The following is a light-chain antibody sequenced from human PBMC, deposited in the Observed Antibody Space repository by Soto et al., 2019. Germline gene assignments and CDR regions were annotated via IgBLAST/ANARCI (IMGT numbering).Light chain of an antibody. CDR1: QSVEKY. Sequence: EVVLTQSPATLSLSPGERAILSCRASQSVEKYLAWYQQKPGQAHRLLIYDTSNRATGIPARFSGSGSETDFTLTISSLEPEDFAVYYCQQRKHWPPLTFGGGTKVEIK. J-gene: IGKJ4*01. V-gene: IGKV3-11*01. CDR2: DTS. CDR3: QQRKHWPPLT.